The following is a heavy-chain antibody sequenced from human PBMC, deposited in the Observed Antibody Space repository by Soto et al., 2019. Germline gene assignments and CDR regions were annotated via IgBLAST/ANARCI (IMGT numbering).Heavy chain of an antibody. CDR2: INPNSGGT. CDR1: GYTFTGYY. V-gene: IGHV1-2*04. Sequence: ASVKVSCKASGYTFTGYYMHWVRQAPGQGLEWMGWINPNSGGTNYAQKFQGWVTMTRDTSISTAYMELSRLRSDDTAVYYCARLSSGYYYGMDVWGQGTTVTVSS. CDR3: ARLSSGYYYGMDV. J-gene: IGHJ6*02. D-gene: IGHD6-19*01.